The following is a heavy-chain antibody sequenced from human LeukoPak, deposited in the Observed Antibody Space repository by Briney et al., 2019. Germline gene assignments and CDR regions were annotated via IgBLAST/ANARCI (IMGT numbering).Heavy chain of an antibody. CDR2: ISSSSSYI. V-gene: IGHV3-21*01. Sequence: GGSLRLSCAASGFTFSSYSMNWVRQAPGKGLEWVSSISSSSSYIYYADSVKGRFTISRDNAKNSLYLQMNSLRAEDTAVYYCASELGDGYNFGDYWGQGTLVTVSS. CDR1: GFTFSSYS. CDR3: ASELGDGYNFGDY. D-gene: IGHD5-24*01. J-gene: IGHJ4*02.